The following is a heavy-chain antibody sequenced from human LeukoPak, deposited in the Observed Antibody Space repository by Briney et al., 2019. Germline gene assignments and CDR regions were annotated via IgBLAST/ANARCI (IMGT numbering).Heavy chain of an antibody. V-gene: IGHV1-69*01. CDR3: ARGAPDSSGYYYGVY. J-gene: IGHJ4*02. CDR1: GGTFSSYA. CDR2: IIPIFGTA. D-gene: IGHD3-22*01. Sequence: TVKVSCKASGGTFSSYAISWVRQAPGQGLEWMGGIIPIFGTANYAQKFQGRVTITADESTSTAYMELSSLRSEDTAVYYCARGAPDSSGYYYGVYWGQGTPVTVSS.